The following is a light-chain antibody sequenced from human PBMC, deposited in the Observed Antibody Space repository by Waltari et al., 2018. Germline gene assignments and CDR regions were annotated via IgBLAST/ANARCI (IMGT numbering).Light chain of an antibody. J-gene: IGKJ3*01. V-gene: IGKV3-11*01. CDR2: ESS. CDR3: QQRSNWPSGT. Sequence: EILFTQSPATLSLSPGERATLSCRASQSVSSYLAWYQQKPGQAPRLLIYESSNRATGIPARFSGSGSGTDFTLTISSLEPEDFAVYYCQQRSNWPSGTFGPGTKVDIK. CDR1: QSVSSY.